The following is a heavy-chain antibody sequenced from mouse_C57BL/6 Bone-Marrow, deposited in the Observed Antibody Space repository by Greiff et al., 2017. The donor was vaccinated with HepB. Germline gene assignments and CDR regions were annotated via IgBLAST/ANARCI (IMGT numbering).Heavy chain of an antibody. V-gene: IGHV5-16*01. D-gene: IGHD2-2*01. CDR3: ARDHGHDYFDY. CDR1: GFTFSDYY. CDR2: INYDGSST. Sequence: EVKLVESEGGLVQPGSSMKLSCTASGFTFSDYYMAWVRQVPEKGLEWVANINYDGSSTYYLDSLKSRFIISRDNAKNILYLQMSSLKSEDTATYYCARDHGHDYFDYWGQGTTLTVSS. J-gene: IGHJ2*01.